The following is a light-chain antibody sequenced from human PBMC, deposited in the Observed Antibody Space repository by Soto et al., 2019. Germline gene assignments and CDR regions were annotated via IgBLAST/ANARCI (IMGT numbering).Light chain of an antibody. CDR3: QSYDSSRSGSRV. J-gene: IGLJ1*01. Sequence: QSVLTQPPSVSGAPRQRVTISCTGSSSNIGAGYDVHWYQQLPGTAPKLLIYGNSNRPSGVPDRFSGSKSGTSASLAITGLQAEDEADYYCQSYDSSRSGSRVFGTGTKLTVL. V-gene: IGLV1-40*01. CDR2: GNS. CDR1: SSNIGAGYD.